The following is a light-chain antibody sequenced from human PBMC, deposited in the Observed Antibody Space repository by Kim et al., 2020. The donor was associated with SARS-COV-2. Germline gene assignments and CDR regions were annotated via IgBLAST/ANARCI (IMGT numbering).Light chain of an antibody. V-gene: IGLV2-23*02. Sequence: GQSITISCTGTSSDVGNYNLVSWYQQHPGKAPKLIIYEVSQRPSGVSTRFSGSKSGNTASLTISGLQAEDEADYYCCSYTGTSTWVFGGGTQLTVL. J-gene: IGLJ2*01. CDR2: EVS. CDR3: CSYTGTSTWV. CDR1: SSDVGNYNL.